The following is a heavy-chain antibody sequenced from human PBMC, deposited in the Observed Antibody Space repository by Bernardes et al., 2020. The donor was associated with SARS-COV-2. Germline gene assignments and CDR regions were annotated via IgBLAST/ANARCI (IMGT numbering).Heavy chain of an antibody. D-gene: IGHD3-3*01. CDR1: GGSFSGYY. V-gene: IGHV4-34*01. Sequence: SETLSLTCAVYGGSFSGYYWSWIRQPPGKGLEWIGEINHSGSTNYNPSLKSRVTISVDTSKNQFSLKLSSVTAADTAVYYCARVRGYDFWSGYYAGYYFDYWGQGTLVTVSS. CDR3: ARVRGYDFWSGYYAGYYFDY. J-gene: IGHJ4*02. CDR2: INHSGST.